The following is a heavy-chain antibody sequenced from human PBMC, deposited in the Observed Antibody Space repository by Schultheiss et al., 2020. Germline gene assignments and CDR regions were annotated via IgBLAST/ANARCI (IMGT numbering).Heavy chain of an antibody. V-gene: IGHV3-30-3*01. CDR1: GFIFSSYA. Sequence: GGSLRLSCAASGFIFSSYAMSWVRQAPGEGPEWVAVISHDGSNKYYADSVKGRFTISRDNSKNTLYLQMDSLRDEDTAVYYCARDRRGGYNWVSDCWGQGTLVTVSS. CDR3: ARDRRGGYNWVSDC. J-gene: IGHJ4*02. D-gene: IGHD5-24*01. CDR2: ISHDGSNK.